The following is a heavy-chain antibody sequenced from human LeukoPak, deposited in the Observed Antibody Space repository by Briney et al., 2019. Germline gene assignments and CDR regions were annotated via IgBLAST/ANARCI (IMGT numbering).Heavy chain of an antibody. Sequence: PGESLRLSCGASGFTFSSFGMHWLRQAPGKGLEWVAVISYDGSNKYYVDSVKGRFTISRDNSKNTLYLQMNSLRPEDTAVYYCAKDRGEQWLVTSFDYWGQGTLVTVSS. CDR3: AKDRGEQWLVTSFDY. CDR1: GFTFSSFG. CDR2: ISYDGSNK. D-gene: IGHD6-19*01. J-gene: IGHJ4*02. V-gene: IGHV3-30*18.